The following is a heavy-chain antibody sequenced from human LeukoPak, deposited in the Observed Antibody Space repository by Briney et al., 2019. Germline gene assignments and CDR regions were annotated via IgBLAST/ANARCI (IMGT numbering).Heavy chain of an antibody. Sequence: TPSETLSLTCTVSGVSISSTYDHWDWLRQPPGKGPEWLGSIRDSGTTYYNPSLKGRITIFVDTSNNLFSLRLRSVTAADATVYYCEMRLHYFDYWGQGSLVTVSS. J-gene: IGHJ4*02. D-gene: IGHD2-21*02. CDR2: IRDSGTT. V-gene: IGHV4-39*01. CDR1: GVSISSTYDH. CDR3: EMRLHYFDY.